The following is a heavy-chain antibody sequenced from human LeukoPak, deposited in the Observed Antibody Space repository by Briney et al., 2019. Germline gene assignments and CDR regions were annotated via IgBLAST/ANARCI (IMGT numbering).Heavy chain of an antibody. Sequence: GGSLRLSCAASGFTFSSNWMTWLRQPPGKGLEWVANIKQDGSEQYYVDSVKGRFTISRDNAKNSLYLQMDSLRAEDTAVYYCARETTVITDTAWFDPWGQGTLVTVSS. CDR1: GFTFSSNW. J-gene: IGHJ5*02. CDR3: ARETTVITDTAWFDP. D-gene: IGHD4-23*01. V-gene: IGHV3-7*01. CDR2: IKQDGSEQ.